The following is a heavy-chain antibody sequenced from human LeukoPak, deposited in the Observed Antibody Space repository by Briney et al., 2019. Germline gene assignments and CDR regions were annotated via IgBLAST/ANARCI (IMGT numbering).Heavy chain of an antibody. V-gene: IGHV3-48*01. CDR3: ARDVEQWLVRVYYFDY. CDR2: ISSGSTTI. CDR1: GFTLSSYS. J-gene: IGHJ4*02. Sequence: GGSLRLSCATSGFTLSSYSMNWVRQAPGKGLEWVSYISSGSTTIYYADSVKGRFTISRDNAKNSLYLQMNSLRAEDTAAYYCARDVEQWLVRVYYFDYWGQGTLVTVSS. D-gene: IGHD6-19*01.